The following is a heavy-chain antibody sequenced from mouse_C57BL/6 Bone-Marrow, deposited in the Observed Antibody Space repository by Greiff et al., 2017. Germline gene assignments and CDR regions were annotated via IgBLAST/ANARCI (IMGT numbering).Heavy chain of an antibody. J-gene: IGHJ3*01. D-gene: IGHD1-1*01. Sequence: EVQLQQSGPELVKPGASVKIPCKASGYTFTDYNMDWVKQSHGKSLEWIGDINPNNGGTIYNQKFKGKATLTVDKSSSTAYMELRSLTSEDTAVYYCATSEITTVPQAWFAYWGQGTLVTVSA. V-gene: IGHV1-18*01. CDR1: GYTFTDYN. CDR3: ATSEITTVPQAWFAY. CDR2: INPNNGGT.